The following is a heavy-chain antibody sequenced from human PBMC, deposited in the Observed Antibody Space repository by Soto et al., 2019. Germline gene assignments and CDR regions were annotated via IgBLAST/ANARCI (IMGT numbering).Heavy chain of an antibody. D-gene: IGHD3-10*01. V-gene: IGHV4-31*03. Sequence: QVQLQESGPGLVKPSQTLSLTCTVSGGSVRRGNYYWSWIRQFPGKGLEWIGYISNSGRTHYNPSLMSRITILVDTSKNRFFLELRSVTAADTALYYCARADYATGSYYPDYWGQGPLVSVSS. CDR3: ARADYATGSYYPDY. J-gene: IGHJ4*02. CDR2: ISNSGRT. CDR1: GGSVRRGNYY.